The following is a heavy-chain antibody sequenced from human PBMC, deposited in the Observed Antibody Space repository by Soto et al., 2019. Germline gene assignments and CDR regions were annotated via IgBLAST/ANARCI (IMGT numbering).Heavy chain of an antibody. CDR1: RGSVSTFH. CDR3: AREGRHSACNFALGKQLGPVDR. Sequence: QVQLQESGPGLLKPSETLSLTCTVSRGSVSTFHWSWVRQPAGKGLEWIGRIFPSGNTDYSPSLKRRVTLSADTSKNQNSPNLTAVPAADTAVYYCAREGRHSACNFALGKQLGPVDRWGQGPPVTASS. D-gene: IGHD1-1*01. V-gene: IGHV4-4*07. CDR2: IFPSGNT. J-gene: IGHJ5*02.